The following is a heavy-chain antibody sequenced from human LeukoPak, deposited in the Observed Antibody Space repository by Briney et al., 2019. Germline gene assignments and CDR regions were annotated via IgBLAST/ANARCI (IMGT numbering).Heavy chain of an antibody. CDR2: INPSGGST. D-gene: IGHD3-3*01. J-gene: IGHJ5*02. CDR1: GYTFTSYY. CDR3: ARGNYDFWSGYFTEGHNWFDP. Sequence: ASVKVSCKASGYTFTSYYMHWVRQAPGQGLEWMGIINPSGGSTSYAQKFQGRVTTTRDMSTSTVYMELSSLRSEDTAVYYCARGNYDFWSGYFTEGHNWFDPWGQGTLVTVSS. V-gene: IGHV1-46*01.